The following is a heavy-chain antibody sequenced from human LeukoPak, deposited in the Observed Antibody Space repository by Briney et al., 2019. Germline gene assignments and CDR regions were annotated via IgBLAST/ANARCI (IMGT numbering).Heavy chain of an antibody. J-gene: IGHJ4*02. CDR1: GFTFSSYS. CDR3: AKRGHYDSSGSYAPFDY. CDR2: FSGGGGGT. V-gene: IGHV3-23*01. D-gene: IGHD3-22*01. Sequence: GGSLRLSCAASGFTFSSYSMNWVRQAPGKGLEWVSAFSGGGGGTYYADSVKGRFTVSRDNSKNTLYLQMISLRAEDTAVYYCAKRGHYDSSGSYAPFDYWGQGTLVTVSS.